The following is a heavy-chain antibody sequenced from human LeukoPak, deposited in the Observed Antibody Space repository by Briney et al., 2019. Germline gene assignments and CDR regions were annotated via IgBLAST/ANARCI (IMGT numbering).Heavy chain of an antibody. D-gene: IGHD3-9*01. V-gene: IGHV3-66*01. CDR2: LYSADTT. CDR3: ARRLLTGYYEF. Sequence: TGGSLRLSCAASGFTVSSTYMSWVRQAPGKGLEWVSVLYSADTTYYANSVKGRFTISRDNSKNMLYLQMNSLRAEDTAVYYCARRLLTGYYEFWGQGTLVTVSS. CDR1: GFTVSSTY. J-gene: IGHJ4*02.